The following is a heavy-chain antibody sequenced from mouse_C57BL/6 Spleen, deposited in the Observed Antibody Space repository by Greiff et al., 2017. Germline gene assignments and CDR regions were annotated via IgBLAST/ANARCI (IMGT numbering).Heavy chain of an antibody. CDR1: GYTFTSYW. V-gene: IGHV1-55*01. J-gene: IGHJ2*01. Sequence: VQLQQPGAELVKPGASVKMSCKASGYTFTSYWITWVKQRPGQGLEWIGDIYPGSGSTNYNEKFKSKAKLTVDTSSSTAYMQLSSLTSEDSAVYYCARRYYGSHHYFDYWGQGTTLTVSS. D-gene: IGHD1-1*01. CDR3: ARRYYGSHHYFDY. CDR2: IYPGSGST.